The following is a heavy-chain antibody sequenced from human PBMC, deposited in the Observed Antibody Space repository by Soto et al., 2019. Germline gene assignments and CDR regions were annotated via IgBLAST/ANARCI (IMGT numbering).Heavy chain of an antibody. V-gene: IGHV4-34*01. D-gene: IGHD3-10*01. CDR2: INHSGST. J-gene: IGHJ5*02. CDR3: ARTYYYGSGSYYKGSGFDP. CDR1: GGSFSGYY. Sequence: QVQLQQWGAGLLKPSETLSLTCAVYGGSFSGYYWSWIRQPPGKGLEWIGEINHSGSTNYNPSLKIRFTISVDTSKNLFSLKLSAVTAADTAVYYCARTYYYGSGSYYKGSGFDPWGQGTLVTVSS.